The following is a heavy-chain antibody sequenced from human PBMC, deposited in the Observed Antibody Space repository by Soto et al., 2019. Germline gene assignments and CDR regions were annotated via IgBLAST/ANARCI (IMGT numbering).Heavy chain of an antibody. CDR3: ARVPLNYYDSSGSGRRGAFDI. D-gene: IGHD3-22*01. Sequence: EVQLVQSGAEVKKPGESLKISCKGSGYSFTSYWIGWVRQMPGKGLEWMGIIYPGDSDTRYSPSFQGQVTISADKSISTAYLQWSSLKASDTAMYYCARVPLNYYDSSGSGRRGAFDIWGQGTMVTVSS. CDR2: IYPGDSDT. J-gene: IGHJ3*02. CDR1: GYSFTSYW. V-gene: IGHV5-51*01.